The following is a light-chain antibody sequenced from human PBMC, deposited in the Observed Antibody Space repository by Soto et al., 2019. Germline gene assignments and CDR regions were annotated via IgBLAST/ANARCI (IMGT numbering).Light chain of an antibody. Sequence: QAVLTQPASVAGSPGQSITISCTGTSSDVGSYNLVSWYQQHPGKAPKLMIYEVSKRPSGVSNRVSGSKSGNTASLTISGLQAEDEADYYCCSYAGSSTLVFGGGTKVTDL. CDR2: EVS. V-gene: IGLV2-23*02. J-gene: IGLJ3*02. CDR1: SSDVGSYNL. CDR3: CSYAGSSTLV.